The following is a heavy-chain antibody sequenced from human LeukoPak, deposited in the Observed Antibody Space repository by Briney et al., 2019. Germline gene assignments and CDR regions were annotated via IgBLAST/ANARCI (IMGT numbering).Heavy chain of an antibody. J-gene: IGHJ4*02. CDR2: ISSSSSTI. CDR3: ARDDAYSSGFDFDY. V-gene: IGHV3-48*04. CDR1: GFTFSSYS. D-gene: IGHD6-19*01. Sequence: GGSLRLSCAASGFTFSSYSMNWVRQAPGKGLEWVSYISSSSSTIYYADSVKGRFTISRDNAKNSLYLQMNSLRAEDTAVYYCARDDAYSSGFDFDYWGQGTLVTVSS.